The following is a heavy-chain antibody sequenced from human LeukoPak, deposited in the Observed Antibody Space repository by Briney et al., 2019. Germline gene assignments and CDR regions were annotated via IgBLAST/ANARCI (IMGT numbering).Heavy chain of an antibody. J-gene: IGHJ6*02. CDR3: ARDGQDTVVVPAAMHYYGMDV. D-gene: IGHD2-2*01. CDR2: IWYDGSNK. V-gene: IGHV3-33*01. CDR1: EFTFSNYG. Sequence: GGSLRLSCTASEFTFSNYGMHWVRQAPGKGLEWVAVIWYDGSNKYYADSVKGRFTISRDSSKNTLYLQMNSPRAEDTAVYYCARDGQDTVVVPAAMHYYGMDVWGQGTLVTVSS.